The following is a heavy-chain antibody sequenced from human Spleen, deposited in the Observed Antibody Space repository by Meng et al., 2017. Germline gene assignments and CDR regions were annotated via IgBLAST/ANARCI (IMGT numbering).Heavy chain of an antibody. CDR1: GYSFTSYW. J-gene: IGHJ4*02. V-gene: IGHV5-51*01. D-gene: IGHD3-10*01. Sequence: GESLKISCKGSGYSFTSYWIGWVRQMPGKGLEWMCIIYPGDSDTRYSPSFKGQVTISADKSISSAYLQLNSLKAADTAIYYCVRHPYYGSGCQPAFWGQGTLVTVSS. CDR2: IYPGDSDT. CDR3: VRHPYYGSGCQPAF.